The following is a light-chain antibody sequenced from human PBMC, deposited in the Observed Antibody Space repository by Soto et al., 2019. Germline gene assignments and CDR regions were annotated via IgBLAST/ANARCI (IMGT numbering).Light chain of an antibody. Sequence: EIVMTQSPATLSVSPGERATLSCRASENVNRYLVWYQQKPGQAPRLLIYGASTRATGIPARFSGSGSGTEFTIKISRMQSEFFEVYFCQQHNSWSINXGGGTKVDIK. V-gene: IGKV3-15*01. CDR1: ENVNRY. CDR3: QQHNSWSIN. CDR2: GAS. J-gene: IGKJ4*01.